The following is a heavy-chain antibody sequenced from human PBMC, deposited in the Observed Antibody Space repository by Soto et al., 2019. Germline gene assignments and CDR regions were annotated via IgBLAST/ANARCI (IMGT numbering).Heavy chain of an antibody. J-gene: IGHJ4*02. CDR3: ARDPGITGTTDYFDY. CDR1: GGSIRDYF. Sequence: SETLSLTCTVSGGSIRDYFWTWIRQPPGTGLEWIGYTYYSGSTNYNPSLKSRVTISVDTSKNQFSLKLSSVTAADTAVYYCARDPGITGTTDYFDYWGQGTLVTVSS. V-gene: IGHV4-59*01. D-gene: IGHD1-7*01. CDR2: TYYSGST.